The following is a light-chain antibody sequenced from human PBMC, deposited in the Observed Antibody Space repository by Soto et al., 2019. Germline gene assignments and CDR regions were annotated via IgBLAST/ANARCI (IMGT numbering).Light chain of an antibody. V-gene: IGKV3-20*01. J-gene: IGKJ1*01. Sequence: EIVLTQSPGTLSLSPGERATLSCRASQSITNNYLAWYQQKPGRAHRLLIYGASSRATGIPDRFSGSGSGTDFTLTIRRLEPEDFAVFYCHQYGSSPQTFGQGTKVDIK. CDR3: HQYGSSPQT. CDR2: GAS. CDR1: QSITNNY.